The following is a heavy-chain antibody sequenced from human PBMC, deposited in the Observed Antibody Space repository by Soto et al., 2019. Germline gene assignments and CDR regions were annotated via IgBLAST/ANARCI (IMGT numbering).Heavy chain of an antibody. CDR1: GYTLTGYY. CDR3: ARGTGIRFHNWFDP. J-gene: IGHJ5*02. D-gene: IGHD3-3*01. Sequence: VKVSCKASGYTLTGYYMHWVRQAPGQGLEWMGWINPNSGNTGYAQKFQGRVTMTRNTSISTAYMELSSLRSEDTAVYYCARGTGIRFHNWFDPWGQGTLVTVSS. CDR2: INPNSGNT. V-gene: IGHV1-8*02.